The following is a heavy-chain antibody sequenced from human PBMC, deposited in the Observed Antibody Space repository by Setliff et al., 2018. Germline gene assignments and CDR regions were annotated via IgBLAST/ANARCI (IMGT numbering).Heavy chain of an antibody. CDR1: GESIRSNNW. CDR2: IYQSG. V-gene: IGHV4-4*02. J-gene: IGHJ2*01. D-gene: IGHD5-12*01. Sequence: SETLSLTCTVSGESIRSNNWWNWVRQPPGKGLEWIGDIYQSGTTYSTYYNPSLKSRATISIDTSRSQFSLKLSSMTAADTALYYCARNPDFLQYSFDLWGRGTLVTVSS. CDR3: ARNPDFLQYSFDL.